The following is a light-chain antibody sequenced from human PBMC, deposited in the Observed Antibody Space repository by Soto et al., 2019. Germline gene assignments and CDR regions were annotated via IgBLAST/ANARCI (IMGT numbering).Light chain of an antibody. CDR3: QKYSGAPFT. CDR2: TTS. Sequence: DIQMTQSPSSLSASVGDRVTITCRASQGISNYLAWYQQKPGKVPKLLIYTTSTLRSGVPSRFSGSGSGTDFTLTISSLQPEDVAIYYCQKYSGAPFTFGPGTKVHIK. J-gene: IGKJ3*01. V-gene: IGKV1-27*01. CDR1: QGISNY.